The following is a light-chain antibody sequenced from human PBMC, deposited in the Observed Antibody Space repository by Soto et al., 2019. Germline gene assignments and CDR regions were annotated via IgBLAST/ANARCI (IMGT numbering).Light chain of an antibody. J-gene: IGKJ5*01. CDR1: QSVSSY. Sequence: EVGVSQSPSTLSLSTGERATLSCRASQSVSSYLAWYQQKPGQAPRLLIYGASTRAAGIPDRFSGSGSGTDFTLTITRLEPEDSAVYFCQQYTGPPTTFAQGTRLAIK. CDR3: QQYTGPPTT. CDR2: GAS. V-gene: IGKV3-11*01.